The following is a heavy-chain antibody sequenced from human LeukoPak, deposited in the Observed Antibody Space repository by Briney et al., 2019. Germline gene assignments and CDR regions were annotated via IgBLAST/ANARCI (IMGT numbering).Heavy chain of an antibody. J-gene: IGHJ4*02. D-gene: IGHD3-3*01. Sequence: GGSLRLSCAASGFTFSSYGMHWVRQAPGKGLEWVAFIRYDGSNKYYADSVKGRFTISRDNSKNTLYLQMNSLRAEDTAVYYCAKAAVRELYDFWSGYLLPPFDYWGQGTLVTVSS. V-gene: IGHV3-30*02. CDR2: IRYDGSNK. CDR1: GFTFSSYG. CDR3: AKAAVRELYDFWSGYLLPPFDY.